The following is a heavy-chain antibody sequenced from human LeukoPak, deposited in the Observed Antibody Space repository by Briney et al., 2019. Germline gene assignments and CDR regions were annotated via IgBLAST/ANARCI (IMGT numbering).Heavy chain of an antibody. D-gene: IGHD2-2*01. V-gene: IGHV4-34*01. CDR3: ASGGRVYCSSTSCWPYYFDY. CDR1: GGSFSGYY. J-gene: IGHJ4*02. CDR2: INHSGST. Sequence: SETLSLTCAVYGGSFSGYYWSWIRQPPGKGLEWIGEINHSGSTNYNPSLKSRVTISVDTSKNQFSLKLSSVTAADTAVYYCASGGRVYCSSTSCWPYYFDYWGQGTLVTVSS.